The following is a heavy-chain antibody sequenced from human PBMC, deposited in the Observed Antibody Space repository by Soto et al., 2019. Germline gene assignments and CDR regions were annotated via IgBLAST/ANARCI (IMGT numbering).Heavy chain of an antibody. CDR1: AGSISSKNW. J-gene: IGHJ4*02. V-gene: IGHV4-4*02. Sequence: QVQLQGSGPRLVKPSGTLSLTCAVSAGSISSKNWWNWLRQSPGKGLEWIGEISHSGGTNYNPSLNSRVTISIEQSKNQFSLELSSLTAADTAVYYCARAPTDYGANSLDYWGQGTLVTVSS. D-gene: IGHD4-17*01. CDR3: ARAPTDYGANSLDY. CDR2: ISHSGGT.